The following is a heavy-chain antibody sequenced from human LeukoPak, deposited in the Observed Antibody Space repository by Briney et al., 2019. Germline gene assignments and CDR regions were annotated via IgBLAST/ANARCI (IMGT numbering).Heavy chain of an antibody. D-gene: IGHD4-17*01. CDR3: ARVSYGDYDLNY. Sequence: GRSLRLSCAASGFTFRSYGMHWVRQAPGKGLEWVAVIWYDGSNKYYADSVKGRFTISRDNSKNTLYLQMNSLRAEDTAVYYCARVSYGDYDLNYWGQGTLVTVSS. CDR2: IWYDGSNK. V-gene: IGHV3-33*01. CDR1: GFTFRSYG. J-gene: IGHJ4*02.